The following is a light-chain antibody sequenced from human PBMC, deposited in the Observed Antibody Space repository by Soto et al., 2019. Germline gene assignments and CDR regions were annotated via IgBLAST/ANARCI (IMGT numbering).Light chain of an antibody. J-gene: IGKJ1*01. V-gene: IGKV3-15*01. CDR1: QSVSSN. CDR3: QQYDNWPRT. CDR2: GAS. Sequence: EIVVTQSPATLSVSPGEGATLSCRASQSVSSNLAWYQHKPGQAPRLLIYGASSRATGIPARFSGSGSGTEFTLTISSLQSEDFAVYYCQQYDNWPRTFGQGTKV.